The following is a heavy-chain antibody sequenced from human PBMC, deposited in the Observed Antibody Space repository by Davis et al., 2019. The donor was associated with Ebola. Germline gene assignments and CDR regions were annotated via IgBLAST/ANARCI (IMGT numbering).Heavy chain of an antibody. CDR3: ARGGASGSYGYFDN. V-gene: IGHV4-59*01. J-gene: IGHJ4*02. CDR1: GGSISGYY. Sequence: SETLSLTCTVSGGSISGYYWSWVRQPPGKGLESIGFTHYSGSTNYKPSLKSRVTMSVDTSKNQFSLKLNSVTAADTAVYYCARGGASGSYGYFDNWGQGNLVIVSS. CDR2: THYSGST. D-gene: IGHD3-22*01.